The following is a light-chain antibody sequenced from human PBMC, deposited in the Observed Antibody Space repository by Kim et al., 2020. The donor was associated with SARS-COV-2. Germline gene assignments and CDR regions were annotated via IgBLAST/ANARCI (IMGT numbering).Light chain of an antibody. CDR1: SSNNGNNY. CDR2: DNS. CDR3: GTWDGGLSAAWV. V-gene: IGLV1-51*01. Sequence: KVTITCSGRSSNNGNNYVSWYQHLPGTAPKRLIYDNSKRPSGIPARFSGCKSGTSATLGITGLQPGDEADYYCGTWDGGLSAAWVFGGGTQLTVL. J-gene: IGLJ3*02.